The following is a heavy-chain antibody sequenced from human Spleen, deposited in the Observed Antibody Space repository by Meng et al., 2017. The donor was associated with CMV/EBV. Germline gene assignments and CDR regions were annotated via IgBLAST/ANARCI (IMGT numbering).Heavy chain of an antibody. J-gene: IGHJ4*02. Sequence: GESLKISCAASGFTVSDNYMSWIRQAPGKGLEWVSYISTSGSNIHYSDSVRGRFTISRDNAKNSLYLQMNSLRAEDTAVYYCVRFSGKRVATLDQWGQGTLVTVSS. CDR1: GFTVSDNY. D-gene: IGHD5-12*01. CDR3: VRFSGKRVATLDQ. V-gene: IGHV3-11*01. CDR2: ISTSGSNI.